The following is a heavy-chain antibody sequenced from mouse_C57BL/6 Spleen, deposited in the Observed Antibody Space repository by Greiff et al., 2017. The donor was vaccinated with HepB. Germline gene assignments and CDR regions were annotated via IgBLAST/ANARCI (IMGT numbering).Heavy chain of an antibody. CDR2: INPGSGGT. V-gene: IGHV1-54*01. CDR1: GYAFTNYL. CDR3: ARGVVASYYAMDY. Sequence: QVQLQQSGAELVRPGTSVKVSCKASGYAFTNYLIEWVKQRPGQGLEWIGVINPGSGGTNYNEKFKGKATLTADKSSSTAYMQLSSLTSEDSAVYFCARGVVASYYAMDYWGQGTSVTVSS. J-gene: IGHJ4*01. D-gene: IGHD1-1*01.